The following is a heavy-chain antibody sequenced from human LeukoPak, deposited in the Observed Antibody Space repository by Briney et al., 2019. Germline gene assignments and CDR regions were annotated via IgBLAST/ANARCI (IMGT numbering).Heavy chain of an antibody. Sequence: PSETLSLTCAVSGVSISSSNSYWGWIRQPPGKGLEWIGSIYYSGNTYYNASLKSRVTISVDTSKNQFSLKVTSVTAADTAVYYCARGVQLERFDYWGQGTLVTVSS. J-gene: IGHJ4*02. CDR3: ARGVQLERFDY. V-gene: IGHV4-39*01. D-gene: IGHD1-1*01. CDR1: GVSISSSNSY. CDR2: IYYSGNT.